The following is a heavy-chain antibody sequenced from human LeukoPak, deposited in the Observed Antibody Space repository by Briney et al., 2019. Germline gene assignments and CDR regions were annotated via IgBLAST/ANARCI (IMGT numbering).Heavy chain of an antibody. J-gene: IGHJ4*02. CDR3: AKAPNRGQWLVRGVFDY. D-gene: IGHD6-19*01. Sequence: GGSLRLSCAASGFTFSSYAMSWVRQAPGKGLEWVSAISGSGGSTYYADSVKGRFTISRDNSKNTLYLQMNSLRAEDTAVYYCAKAPNRGQWLVRGVFDYWGQGTLVTVSS. CDR1: GFTFSSYA. CDR2: ISGSGGST. V-gene: IGHV3-23*01.